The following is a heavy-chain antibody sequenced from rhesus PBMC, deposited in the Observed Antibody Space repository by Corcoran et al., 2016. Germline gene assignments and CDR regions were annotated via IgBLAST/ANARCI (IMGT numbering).Heavy chain of an antibody. V-gene: IGHV1-138*01. CDR1: GYTFTDYY. Sequence: QVQLVQSGAEVKTRGSPVKVSCKASGYTFTDYYMHWVRQTPGQGLEWMRKSKPRTGCTNYAQKFQGRVTMTRDTSTSTAYMELSSLRSEDTAVYYCERAMGYWGQGVLVTVSS. CDR2: SKPRTGCT. J-gene: IGHJ4*01. D-gene: IGHD4-17*01. CDR3: ERAMGY.